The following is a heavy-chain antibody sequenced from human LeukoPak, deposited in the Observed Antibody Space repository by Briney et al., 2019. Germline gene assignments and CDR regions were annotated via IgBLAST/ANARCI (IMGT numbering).Heavy chain of an antibody. J-gene: IGHJ4*02. CDR3: ARGSRAEYTYGLYHY. Sequence: SETLSLTCTVSGGSIRSSYYYWGWIRQPPGKGLEWIGSIYDSGSTYYNPSLKSRVTISVDTSKNQFSLKLSSVTAADTAVYYCARGSRAEYTYGLYHYWGQGTLVTVSS. CDR2: IYDSGST. CDR1: GGSIRSSYYY. V-gene: IGHV4-39*07. D-gene: IGHD3-10*01.